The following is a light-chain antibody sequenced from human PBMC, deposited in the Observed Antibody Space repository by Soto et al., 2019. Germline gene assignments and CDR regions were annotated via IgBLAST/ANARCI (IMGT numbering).Light chain of an antibody. Sequence: QSVLTQPPSVSGAPGPRVTISCTGSRSNIGAGYDVHWYQQLPGTAPKLLIYGNSNRPSGVPDRFSGSKSGTSASLAITGLQAEDEADYYCQSYDSSLSGYVVFGGGTKVTVL. CDR1: RSNIGAGYD. CDR3: QSYDSSLSGYVV. V-gene: IGLV1-40*01. CDR2: GNS. J-gene: IGLJ2*01.